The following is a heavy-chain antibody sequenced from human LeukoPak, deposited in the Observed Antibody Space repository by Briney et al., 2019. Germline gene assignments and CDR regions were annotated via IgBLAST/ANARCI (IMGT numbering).Heavy chain of an antibody. CDR1: GFTFSIYT. Sequence: GGSLRLSCVASGFTFSIYTMTWFRQAPGKGLEWVSSISGSGDTTYFADSVRGRFTLSRDNSRNTLFLQMDSLRVDDTAVYYCAGGDRNGWYFDYWGQGVLVTVSS. CDR2: ISGSGDTT. J-gene: IGHJ4*02. CDR3: AGGDRNGWYFDY. V-gene: IGHV3-23*01. D-gene: IGHD6-19*01.